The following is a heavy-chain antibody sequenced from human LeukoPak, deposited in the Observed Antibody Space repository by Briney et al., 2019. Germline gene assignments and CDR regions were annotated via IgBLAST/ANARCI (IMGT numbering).Heavy chain of an antibody. CDR1: GFTFSTYW. J-gene: IGHJ4*02. CDR2: MKRDGSEI. V-gene: IGHV3-7*01. Sequence: GGSLRLSCSASGFTFSTYWMSWVRQAPGKGLEWVANMKRDGSEIYYVDSVRGRFTISRDNARNSLYLQMNSLRAEDTAIYYCVSAIRGSPIDYWGQGTLVSVPS. CDR3: VSAIRGSPIDY. D-gene: IGHD3-10*01.